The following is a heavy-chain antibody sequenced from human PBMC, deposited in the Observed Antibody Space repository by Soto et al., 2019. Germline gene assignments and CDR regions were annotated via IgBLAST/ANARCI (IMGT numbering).Heavy chain of an antibody. CDR1: GYTFTSYG. Sequence: ASVKVSCKASGYTFTSYGISWVRQAPGQGLEWMGWISAYNGNTNYAQKLQGRVTMTTDTSTSTAYMELRSLRSDDTAVYYCARGYDILTGSLGAFDIWGQGTMVTVSS. J-gene: IGHJ3*02. V-gene: IGHV1-18*01. CDR2: ISAYNGNT. D-gene: IGHD3-9*01. CDR3: ARGYDILTGSLGAFDI.